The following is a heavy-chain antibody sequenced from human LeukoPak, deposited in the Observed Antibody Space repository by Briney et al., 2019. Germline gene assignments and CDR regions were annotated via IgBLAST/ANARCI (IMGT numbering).Heavy chain of an antibody. D-gene: IGHD5-24*01. CDR2: IYPGDSDS. Sequence: GESLQISFKGSGYSFTSYWIGWVRRMPGKGLEWMGIIYPGDSDSRYSPSFQGQVTISADKSISTAYLQWSSLKASDTAMYYCARHPEGYTFDYWGQGTLVTVSS. CDR1: GYSFTSYW. CDR3: ARHPEGYTFDY. J-gene: IGHJ4*02. V-gene: IGHV5-51*01.